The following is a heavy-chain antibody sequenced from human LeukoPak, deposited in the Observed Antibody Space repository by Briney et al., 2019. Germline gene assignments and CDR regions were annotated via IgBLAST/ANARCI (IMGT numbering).Heavy chain of an antibody. CDR2: IIHSGST. V-gene: IGHV4-34*01. Sequence: SETLSLTCAVYGGSFSGYYWSWIRQPPGKGLEWIGEIIHSGSTNYNPSLKSRVTISVDTSKNQFSLKLSSVTAADTAVYYCARGPVAQRGYSYGYFDYWGQGTLVTVSS. D-gene: IGHD5-18*01. J-gene: IGHJ4*02. CDR3: ARGPVAQRGYSYGYFDY. CDR1: GGSFSGYY.